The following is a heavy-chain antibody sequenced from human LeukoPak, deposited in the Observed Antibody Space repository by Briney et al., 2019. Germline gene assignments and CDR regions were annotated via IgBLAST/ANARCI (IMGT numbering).Heavy chain of an antibody. Sequence: GGSLRLSCAASGFTFSSYGMHWVRQAPGKGLEWVAFIRYDGSNKYYADSVKGRFTISRGNSKNTLYLQMNSLRAEDTAVYYCAAVDTAMVDYWGQGTLVTVSS. D-gene: IGHD5-18*01. CDR3: AAVDTAMVDY. V-gene: IGHV3-30*02. CDR1: GFTFSSYG. J-gene: IGHJ4*02. CDR2: IRYDGSNK.